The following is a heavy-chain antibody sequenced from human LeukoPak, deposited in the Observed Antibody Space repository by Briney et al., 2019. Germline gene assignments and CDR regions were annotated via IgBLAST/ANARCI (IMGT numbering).Heavy chain of an antibody. Sequence: SETLSLTCAVYGGSFSGYYWSWIRQPPGKGLEWIGETNHSGSTNYNPSLKSRVTISVDTSKNQFSLKLSSVTAADTAVYYCARGWHSMGPWFDPWGQGTLVTVSS. J-gene: IGHJ5*02. CDR2: TNHSGST. CDR1: GGSFSGYY. V-gene: IGHV4-34*01. D-gene: IGHD4-11*01. CDR3: ARGWHSMGPWFDP.